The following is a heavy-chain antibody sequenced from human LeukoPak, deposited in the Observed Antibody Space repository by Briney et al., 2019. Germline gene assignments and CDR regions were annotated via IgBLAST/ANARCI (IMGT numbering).Heavy chain of an antibody. D-gene: IGHD2-15*01. CDR1: GFSGYA. Sequence: GGSLRLSCAASGFSGYAMSWVRLAPGKGLEWVSVISGSGGSTKYADFVRGRFTISRDNSKNTLYLQMNSLRDDDTAVYYCTKEPSTSSHCSGGSCYFEYWGQGTLVTVSS. J-gene: IGHJ4*02. CDR3: TKEPSTSSHCSGGSCYFEY. V-gene: IGHV3-23*01. CDR2: ISGSGGST.